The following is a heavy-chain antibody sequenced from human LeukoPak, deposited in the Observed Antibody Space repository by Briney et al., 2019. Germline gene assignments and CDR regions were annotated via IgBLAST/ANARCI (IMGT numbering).Heavy chain of an antibody. D-gene: IGHD6-6*01. J-gene: IGHJ6*03. V-gene: IGHV3-21*01. CDR1: GFTFSSYS. CDR2: ISSSSSYI. CDR3: ASLYSSSAYYYMDV. Sequence: GGSLRLSCAASGFTFSSYSVNWVRQAPGKGLEWVSSISSSSSYIYYADSVKGRFTISRDNAKNSLYLQMNSLRAEDTAVYYCASLYSSSAYYYMDVWGKGTTVTVSS.